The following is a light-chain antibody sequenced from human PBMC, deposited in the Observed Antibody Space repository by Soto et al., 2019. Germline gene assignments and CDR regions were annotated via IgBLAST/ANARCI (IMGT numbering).Light chain of an antibody. CDR3: QQYYSFPRT. CDR2: AAS. CDR1: QAINTY. Sequence: VIWMTQSPSLLSASAGDRVTITCRMSQAINTYLAWYQQKPGKAPELLIYAASTLRSGVPSRFSGSGSGTDFTLTISRLQSEDFATYYCQQYYSFPRTFGQGTKVEIK. V-gene: IGKV1D-8*01. J-gene: IGKJ1*01.